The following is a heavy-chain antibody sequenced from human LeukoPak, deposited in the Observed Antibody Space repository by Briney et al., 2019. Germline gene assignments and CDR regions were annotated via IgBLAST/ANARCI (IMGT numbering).Heavy chain of an antibody. D-gene: IGHD2-2*01. CDR3: ARDLYCSSTSCSLLGYAWGSYYYYGMDV. CDR2: ISAYNGNT. V-gene: IGHV1-18*04. J-gene: IGHJ6*02. CDR1: GYTFTGYY. Sequence: ASVKVSCKASGYTFTGYYMHWVRQAPGQGLEWMGWISAYNGNTNYAQKLQGRVTMTTDTSTSTAYMELRSLRSDDTAVYYCARDLYCSSTSCSLLGYAWGSYYYYGMDVWGQGTTVTVSS.